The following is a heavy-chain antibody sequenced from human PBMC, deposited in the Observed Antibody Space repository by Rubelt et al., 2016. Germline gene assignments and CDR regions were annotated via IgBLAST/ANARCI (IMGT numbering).Heavy chain of an antibody. Sequence: QLVQSGAEVKKPGASVTVSCKASGFTFTSSAVQWVRQARGQRLEWIGWIGVGSGNTNYAQKFQEVVTITRDMSTSTAYMELSSLRSEDTAVYYCAADSGYGPSMDVWGQGTTVTVSS. CDR2: IGVGSGNT. D-gene: IGHD5-12*01. V-gene: IGHV1-58*01. J-gene: IGHJ6*02. CDR1: GFTFTSSA. CDR3: AADSGYGPSMDV.